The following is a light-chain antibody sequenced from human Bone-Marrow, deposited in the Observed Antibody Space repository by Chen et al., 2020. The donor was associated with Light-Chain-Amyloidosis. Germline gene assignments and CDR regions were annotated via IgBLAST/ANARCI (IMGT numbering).Light chain of an antibody. CDR3: NQRSSWPWT. J-gene: IGKJ1*01. CDR1: QSVFRY. V-gene: IGKV3-11*01. Sequence: EIVLTQSPATLSLSPGETATLSCRASQSVFRYLAWYQQVPGQPPRLLIYDASTRATGTPARISGGGSGTGFTLTISSLDPEDFAVYWWNQRSSWPWTFGRGTEVEVK. CDR2: DAS.